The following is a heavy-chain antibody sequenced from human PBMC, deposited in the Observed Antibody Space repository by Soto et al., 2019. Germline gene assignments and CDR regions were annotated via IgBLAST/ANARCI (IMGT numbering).Heavy chain of an antibody. J-gene: IGHJ3*01. V-gene: IGHV1-46*03. CDR1: GYTFTSYY. CDR2: ISPSSGGT. Sequence: QVQLVQSGAEVKKPGASVRVSCKASGYTFTSYYIHWVRQAPGHGPEWMGMISPSSGGTNYAQKFQSRVTMTRDRSTSTVYMELSSLRSEETAVSYCTRSMITTAGTDDFDLWGQGTLVTVSS. CDR3: TRSMITTAGTDDFDL. D-gene: IGHD6-13*01.